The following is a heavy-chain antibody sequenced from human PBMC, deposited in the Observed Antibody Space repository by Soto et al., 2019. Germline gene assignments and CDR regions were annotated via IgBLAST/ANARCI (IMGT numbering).Heavy chain of an antibody. CDR2: IHNSGST. J-gene: IGHJ3*02. CDR1: GGSMNSHDYY. V-gene: IGHV4-30-4*01. D-gene: IGHD3-10*01. CDR3: ARGEVRGPFDI. Sequence: SETLSHTCTVSGGSMNSHDYYWSWIRQPPGKGLEWIGYIHNSGSTSYNPSLKSRLTISSDTSKNRFSLRLNSVTAADTALYYCARGEVRGPFDIWGEGTMVTV.